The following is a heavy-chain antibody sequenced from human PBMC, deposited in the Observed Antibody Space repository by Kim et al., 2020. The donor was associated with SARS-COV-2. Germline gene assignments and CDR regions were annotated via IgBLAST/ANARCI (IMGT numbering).Heavy chain of an antibody. CDR3: AREIAVAGTSDFDY. Sequence: ASVKVSCKASGYTFTSYAMNWVRQAPGQGLEWMGWINTNTGNPTYAQGFTGRFVFSLDTSVSTAYLQISSLKAEDTAVYYCAREIAVAGTSDFDYWGQGTLVTVSS. J-gene: IGHJ4*02. V-gene: IGHV7-4-1*02. CDR1: GYTFTSYA. CDR2: INTNTGNP. D-gene: IGHD6-19*01.